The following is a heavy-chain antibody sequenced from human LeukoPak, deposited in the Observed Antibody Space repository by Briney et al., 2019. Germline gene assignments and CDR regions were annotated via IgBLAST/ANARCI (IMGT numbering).Heavy chain of an antibody. CDR3: ARSRFHSSSWYWDY. CDR1: GGSISSGGYS. V-gene: IGHV4-30-2*01. D-gene: IGHD6-13*01. CDR2: IYHSGST. Sequence: PSETLSLTCAVSGGSISSGGYSWSWIRQPPGKGLEWIGYIYHSGSTYYNPSLKSRVTISVDRSKNQFSLKLSSVTAADTAVYYCARSRFHSSSWYWDYWGQGTLVTVSS. J-gene: IGHJ4*02.